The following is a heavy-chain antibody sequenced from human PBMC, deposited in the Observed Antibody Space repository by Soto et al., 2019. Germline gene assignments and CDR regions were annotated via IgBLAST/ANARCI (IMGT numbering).Heavy chain of an antibody. V-gene: IGHV3-7*03. D-gene: IGHD2-2*01. CDR1: GFTFSAYW. CDR3: VKDGGYCSSSTCYSPRNHYFDS. CDR2: IKFDGSVK. J-gene: IGHJ4*02. Sequence: PGGSLRLSCEASGFTFSAYWMSWVRQAPGKGPEWVANIKFDGSVKQYVDSVRGRFSISRDNSRNSLFLQMNSLRAGDTAIYYCVKDGGYCSSSTCYSPRNHYFDSWGQGTLVTVSS.